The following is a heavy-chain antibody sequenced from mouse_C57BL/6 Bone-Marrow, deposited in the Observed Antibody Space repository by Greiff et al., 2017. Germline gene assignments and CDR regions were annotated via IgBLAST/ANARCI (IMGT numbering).Heavy chain of an antibody. CDR3: APEAGSSYVSNFDV. CDR2: IYPGDGDT. J-gene: IGHJ1*03. CDR1: GYAFSSSW. Sequence: QVQLQQSGPELVKPGASVKISCKASGYAFSSSWMNWVKQRPGKGLEWIGRIYPGDGDTNYNGKFKGKATLTADKSSSTAYMQLSSLTSEDSAVYFCAPEAGSSYVSNFDVWGTGTTVTVSS. V-gene: IGHV1-82*01. D-gene: IGHD1-1*01.